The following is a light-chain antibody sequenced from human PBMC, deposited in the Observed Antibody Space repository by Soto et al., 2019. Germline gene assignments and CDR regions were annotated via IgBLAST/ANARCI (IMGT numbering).Light chain of an antibody. V-gene: IGKV3-11*01. CDR2: DTS. CDR3: QHRTNWPRT. Sequence: EVVLTQSPVTLSLSPGERATLSCRASQSVGTFLAWYQQKPGQAPRLIIYDTSNRATGIPARFSGTGSGTVFALPIRSVEPEDFAVYFCQHRTNWPRTFGQGTKLDIK. CDR1: QSVGTF. J-gene: IGKJ2*01.